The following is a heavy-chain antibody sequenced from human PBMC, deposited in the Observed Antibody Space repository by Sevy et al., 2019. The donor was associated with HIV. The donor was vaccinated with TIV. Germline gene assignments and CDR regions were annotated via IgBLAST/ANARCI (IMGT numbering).Heavy chain of an antibody. CDR3: ARGAVAADYKWFDP. V-gene: IGHV4-30-4*01. CDR1: GGSISSGDYY. Sequence: SETLSLTCTVSGGSISSGDYYWSWIRQPPGKGLEWIGYIYYSGSTYYNPSLKSRVTISVDTSKNQFSLKLSSVTAADTAVYYCARGAVAADYKWFDPWGQGTLVTVSS. CDR2: IYYSGST. J-gene: IGHJ5*02. D-gene: IGHD6-19*01.